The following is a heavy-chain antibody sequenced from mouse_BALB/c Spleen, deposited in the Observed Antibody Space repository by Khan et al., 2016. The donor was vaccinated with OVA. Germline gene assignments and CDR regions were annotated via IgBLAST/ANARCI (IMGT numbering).Heavy chain of an antibody. J-gene: IGHJ2*01. V-gene: IGHV2-9*02. CDR1: GFSLTNYG. Sequence: VQVVESGPGLVAPSQSLSITCTVSGFSLTNYGVHWVRQPPGKGLEWLGVIWAGGRTNYNSALMSRLSINKDNSKSQVFLKMNSLQTDDTAMYCCARDREPDYFDYWGQGTTLTVSS. CDR2: IWAGGRT. CDR3: ARDREPDYFDY.